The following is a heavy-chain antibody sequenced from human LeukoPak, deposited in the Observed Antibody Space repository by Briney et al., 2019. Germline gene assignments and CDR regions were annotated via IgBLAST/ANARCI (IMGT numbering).Heavy chain of an antibody. D-gene: IGHD3-3*01. CDR3: ARHPPSYYDFWSGYYDITPYNYYYMDV. CDR1: GGSISSSSYY. V-gene: IGHV4-39*01. CDR2: IYYSGST. J-gene: IGHJ6*03. Sequence: PSETLSLTCTVSGGSISSSSYYWGWIRQPPGKGLEWIGSIYYSGSTYYNPSLKSRVTISVDTSKNQFSLKLSSVTAADTAVYYCARHPPSYYDFWSGYYDITPYNYYYMDVWGKGTTVTVSS.